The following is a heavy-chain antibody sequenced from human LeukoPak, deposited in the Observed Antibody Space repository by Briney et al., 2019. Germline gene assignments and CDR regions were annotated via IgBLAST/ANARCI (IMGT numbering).Heavy chain of an antibody. CDR3: ARLWSPMVEIDY. D-gene: IGHD2-15*01. J-gene: IGHJ4*02. CDR1: GGAISSYY. V-gene: IGHV4-59*08. CDR2: ISYSGIT. Sequence: SETLSLTCSVSGGAISSYYGIWSRQPPGKGLEGIGYISYSGITKDNPPLKSRVTISVDTSKNQFSLKVSSVTAADTAVYYCARLWSPMVEIDYWGQGTLVTVSS.